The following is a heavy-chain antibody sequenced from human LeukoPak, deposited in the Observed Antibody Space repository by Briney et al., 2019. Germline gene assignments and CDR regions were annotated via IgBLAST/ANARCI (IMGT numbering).Heavy chain of an antibody. CDR3: AKDRAGNSWNFDY. Sequence: SGGSLRLSCAASGFSFSDYGMHWVRQAPGKGLEWVSFIRKDGINTNYVDSVKGRFTISRDTSNKMVYLQMNSLRTEDMAVYYCAKDRAGNSWNFDYWGQGTLVTVSS. CDR2: IRKDGINT. CDR1: GFSFSDYG. J-gene: IGHJ4*02. V-gene: IGHV3-30*02. D-gene: IGHD6-13*01.